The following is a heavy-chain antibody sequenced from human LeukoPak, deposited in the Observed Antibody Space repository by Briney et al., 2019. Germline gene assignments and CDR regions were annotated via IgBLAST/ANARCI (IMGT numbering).Heavy chain of an antibody. Sequence: SETLSLICAVYGGSFSGYYWSWIRQPPGKGLEWIGEINHSGSTNYNPSLKSRVTISVDTSKNQFSLKLSSVTAADTAVYYCARARSRRGYYDSSGYYSFRAFDIWGQGTMVTVSS. V-gene: IGHV4-34*01. CDR3: ARARSRRGYYDSSGYYSFRAFDI. D-gene: IGHD3-22*01. CDR2: INHSGST. J-gene: IGHJ3*02. CDR1: GGSFSGYY.